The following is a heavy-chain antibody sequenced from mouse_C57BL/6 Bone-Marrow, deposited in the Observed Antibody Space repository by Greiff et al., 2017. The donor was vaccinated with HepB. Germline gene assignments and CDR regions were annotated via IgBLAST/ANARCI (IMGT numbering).Heavy chain of an antibody. V-gene: IGHV1-69*01. CDR1: GYTFTSYW. J-gene: IGHJ2*01. CDR2: IDPSDSYT. Sequence: QVQLQQPGAELVMPGASVKLSCKASGYTFTSYWMHWVKQRPGQGLEWIGEIDPSDSYTNYNQKFKGKSTLTVDKSSSTAYMQLSSLTSEDSAVYYWTRDSIYVGYYNDYWGQGTTLTVSS. CDR3: TRDSIYVGYYNDY. D-gene: IGHD2-3*01.